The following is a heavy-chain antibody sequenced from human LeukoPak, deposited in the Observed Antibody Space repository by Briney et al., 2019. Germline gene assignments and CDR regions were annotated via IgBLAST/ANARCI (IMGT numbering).Heavy chain of an antibody. CDR3: SLGQAHGMDV. D-gene: IGHD3-16*01. J-gene: IGHJ6*02. CDR2: INSDGTST. CDR1: GFTFSSYW. V-gene: IGHV3-74*01. Sequence: GGSLSFSCAASGFTFSSYWLHWVGQAPGKGLMWVSRINSDGTSTSYADSVKGRFTISRDNAKNTLYLQMNSLRAEDTAVYYCSLGQAHGMDVWGQGTTVTVSS.